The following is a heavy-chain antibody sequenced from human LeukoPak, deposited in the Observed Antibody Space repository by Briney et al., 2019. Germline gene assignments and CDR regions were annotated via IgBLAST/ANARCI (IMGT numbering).Heavy chain of an antibody. CDR1: GYTFTSYG. J-gene: IGHJ4*02. CDR3: ARRYSSGWYGYTVDY. CDR2: ISAYNGNT. Sequence: ASVNVSCKASGYTFTSYGISWVRQAPGQGLEWMGWISAYNGNTNYAQKLQGRVTMTTDTSTSTAYMELRSLRSDDTAVYYCARRYSSGWYGYTVDYWGQGTLVTVSS. D-gene: IGHD6-19*01. V-gene: IGHV1-18*01.